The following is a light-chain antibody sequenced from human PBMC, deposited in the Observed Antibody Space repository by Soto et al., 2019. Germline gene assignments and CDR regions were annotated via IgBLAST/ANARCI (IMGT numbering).Light chain of an antibody. CDR1: QSINTF. CDR2: DAS. Sequence: EIVLTQSPDALSLSPGERVSLSCRASQSINTFLAWYQQKPGQAPRLLIYDASSRAAGVPARFSGRGSGTDFTLTISSLEPEDFAVYYCQQRSNWPITFGQGTRLEIK. V-gene: IGKV3-11*01. CDR3: QQRSNWPIT. J-gene: IGKJ5*01.